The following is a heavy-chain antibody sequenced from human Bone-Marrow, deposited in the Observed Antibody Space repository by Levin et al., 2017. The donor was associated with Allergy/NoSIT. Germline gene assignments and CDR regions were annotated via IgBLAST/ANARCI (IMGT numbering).Heavy chain of an antibody. V-gene: IGHV2-5*01. Sequence: SGPTLVKPTQTLTLTCTFSGFSLSTTAVGVGWIRQPPGKALEWVAMLYWNDNKRYSPSLNSRAPITKATSQHQVVLTMTNMDPVDTATYSCAHRGYQRQKGWFDSWGQGMVVIVSS. CDR2: LYWNDNK. J-gene: IGHJ5*01. CDR1: GFSLSTTAVG. CDR3: AHRGYQRQKGWFDS. D-gene: IGHD1-1*01.